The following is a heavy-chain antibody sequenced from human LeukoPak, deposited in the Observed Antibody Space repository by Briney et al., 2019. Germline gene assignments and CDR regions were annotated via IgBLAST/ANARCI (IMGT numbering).Heavy chain of an antibody. D-gene: IGHD3-9*01. J-gene: IGHJ4*02. V-gene: IGHV4-39*01. CDR2: IYYSGST. CDR1: GGSISSSSYY. CDR3: ARHEYYDILTGYYKPVHFDY. Sequence: SETLSLTCTVSGGSISSSSYYWGWIRQPPGKGLEWIGSIYYSGSTYYNPSLKSRVTISVDTSKNQFSLKLSSVTAADTAVYYCARHEYYDILTGYYKPVHFDYWGQGTLVTVSS.